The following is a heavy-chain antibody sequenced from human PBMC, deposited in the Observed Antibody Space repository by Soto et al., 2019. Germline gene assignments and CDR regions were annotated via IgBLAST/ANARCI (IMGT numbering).Heavy chain of an antibody. D-gene: IGHD4-4*01. CDR2: IYYSGST. Sequence: SETPSLTCASSGDSMSSSDYYWGWIRQPPGKVLEWIGSIYYSGSTYYNPSLQSRVAMSVDTSNNLLWLKLKSVTAAETVIHYCARRSANIRTFYSRVKTHFFDYWAQGAPVSVSS. CDR3: ARRSANIRTFYSRVKTHFFDY. V-gene: IGHV4-39*01. J-gene: IGHJ4*02. CDR1: GDSMSSSDYY.